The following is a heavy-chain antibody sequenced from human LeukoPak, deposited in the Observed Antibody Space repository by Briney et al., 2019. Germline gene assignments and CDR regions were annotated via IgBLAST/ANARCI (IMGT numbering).Heavy chain of an antibody. J-gene: IGHJ4*02. V-gene: IGHV4-59*02. CDR1: GGSVMSYY. CDR3: ARSGGGYTATILGYFFDY. Sequence: SETLSLTCTVSGGSVMSYYWSWILQPPGNRLEWLGYIYSNGSTNFHPSLKSRLTISVDTSKNQFSLKLTSVTAADTAVYYCARSGGGYTATILGYFFDYWGQGALVTVSS. CDR2: IYSNGST. D-gene: IGHD5-18*01.